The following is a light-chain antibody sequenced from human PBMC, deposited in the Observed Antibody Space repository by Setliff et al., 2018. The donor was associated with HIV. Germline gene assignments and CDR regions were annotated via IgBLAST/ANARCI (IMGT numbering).Light chain of an antibody. J-gene: IGLJ1*01. Sequence: SYELAQPPSVSVSPGQTASITCSGDKLGEKYACWYQQKPGQSPVLVIYQDSKRPSGIPERFSGSNSGNTATLTISGTQAMDEADYYCQAWDSSTPYVFGTGTKVTV. CDR3: QAWDSSTPYV. CDR2: QDS. V-gene: IGLV3-1*01. CDR1: KLGEKY.